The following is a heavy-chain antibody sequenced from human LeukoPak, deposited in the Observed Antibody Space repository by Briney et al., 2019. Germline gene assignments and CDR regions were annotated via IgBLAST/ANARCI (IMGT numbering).Heavy chain of an antibody. CDR2: IYPRDGST. CDR3: ARDQEGFDY. Sequence: ASVKVSCKASGYAFTSNYIHWVRQAPGQGLEWMGMIYPRDGSTSYAQKFQGRVTVTGDTSTSTVHMELSGLRSEDTAVYYCARDQEGFDYWGQGTLVTVSS. CDR1: GYAFTSNY. V-gene: IGHV1-46*01. J-gene: IGHJ4*02.